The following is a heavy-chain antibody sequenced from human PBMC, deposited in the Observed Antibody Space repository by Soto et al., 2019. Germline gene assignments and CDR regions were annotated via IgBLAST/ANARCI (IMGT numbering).Heavy chain of an antibody. J-gene: IGHJ6*02. D-gene: IGHD3-3*01. CDR3: ARDPRPPSGWLGFWEYGMDV. CDR2: VNPDNGGT. CDR1: GYTFTGNY. V-gene: IGHV1-2*02. Sequence: ASVKVSCKASGYTFTGNYIHWVRQAPGQGLEWMGWVNPDNGGTTSAEKFQGRVTMARDTSVTTAYMELYRLTSDDTAVYYCARDPRPPSGWLGFWEYGMDVWGQGTTVTVSS.